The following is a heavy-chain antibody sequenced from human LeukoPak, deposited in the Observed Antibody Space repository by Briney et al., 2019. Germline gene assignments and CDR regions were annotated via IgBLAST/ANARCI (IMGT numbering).Heavy chain of an antibody. V-gene: IGHV3-48*04. CDR3: ARDAFDSSSWTP. CDR1: GFTFSSNS. Sequence: GGSLRLSCAASGFTFSSNSMNWVRQAPGKGLEWVSYISSTGGTIYYADSMKGRFTISRDNAKNSLYLQMNSLRAEDTAVYYCARDAFDSSSWTPWGQGTLVTVSS. J-gene: IGHJ5*02. D-gene: IGHD6-13*01. CDR2: ISSTGGTI.